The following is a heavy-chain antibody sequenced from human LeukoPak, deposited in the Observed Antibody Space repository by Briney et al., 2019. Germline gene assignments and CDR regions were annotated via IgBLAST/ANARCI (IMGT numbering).Heavy chain of an antibody. V-gene: IGHV4-59*08. D-gene: IGHD6-13*01. Sequence: SETLSLTCTVSGGSISSYYWSWIRRPPGKGLEWIGYIYYSGSTNYNPSLKSRVTISVDTSKNQFSLKLSSVTAADTAVYYCARGYEGAAASVAFDIWGQGTMVTVSS. CDR3: ARGYEGAAASVAFDI. CDR1: GGSISSYY. J-gene: IGHJ3*02. CDR2: IYYSGST.